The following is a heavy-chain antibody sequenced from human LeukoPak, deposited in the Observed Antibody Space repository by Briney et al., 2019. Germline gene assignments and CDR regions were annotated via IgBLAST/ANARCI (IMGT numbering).Heavy chain of an antibody. CDR2: IRSSIIYI. Sequence: GGSLSLSVAASGFTFSSYSINWVRKPPGKGLGWVSSIRSSIIYIYYADSVKGRFTISRDNAKTSLYLKMNSLREENTAVYYCATDILTGWVLDYWGQGTLVTAAS. CDR1: GFTFSSYS. CDR3: ATDILTGWVLDY. D-gene: IGHD3-9*01. J-gene: IGHJ4*02. V-gene: IGHV3-21*01.